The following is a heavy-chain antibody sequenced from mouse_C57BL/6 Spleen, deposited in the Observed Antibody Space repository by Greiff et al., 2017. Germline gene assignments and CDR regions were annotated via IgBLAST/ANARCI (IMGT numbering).Heavy chain of an antibody. Sequence: EVQLVESGPELVKPGASVKIPCKASGYTFTDYNMDWVKQSHGKSLEWIGDINPNNGGTIYNQKFKGKATLTVDKSSSTAYMELRSLTSEDTAVYYCARSLYGYDLYYAMDYWGQGTSVTVSS. CDR1: GYTFTDYN. CDR3: ARSLYGYDLYYAMDY. V-gene: IGHV1-18*01. CDR2: INPNNGGT. D-gene: IGHD2-2*01. J-gene: IGHJ4*01.